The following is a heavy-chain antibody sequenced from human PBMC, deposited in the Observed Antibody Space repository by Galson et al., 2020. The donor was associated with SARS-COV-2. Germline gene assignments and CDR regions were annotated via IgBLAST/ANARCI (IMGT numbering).Heavy chain of an antibody. J-gene: IGHJ4*02. V-gene: IGHV2-26*01. CDR2: IFSNDEK. CDR1: GFSLSNARMG. Sequence: SGPTLVKPTETLTLTCTVSGFSLSNARMGVSWIRQPPGKALEWLAHIFSNDEKSYSTSLKSRLTISKDTSKSQVVLTMTNMDPVDTATYYCARTFSDSYGYIPGDYWGQGTLVTVSS. CDR3: ARTFSDSYGYIPGDY. D-gene: IGHD5-18*01.